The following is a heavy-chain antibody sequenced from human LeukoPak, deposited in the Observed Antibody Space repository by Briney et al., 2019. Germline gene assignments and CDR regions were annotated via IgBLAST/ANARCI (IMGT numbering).Heavy chain of an antibody. J-gene: IGHJ5*02. CDR1: GGSIESYY. Sequence: PSETLSLTCTVSGGSIESYYWSWIRQPAGKGLEWIGRINTSGSTNYNPSLKSRVTMSVDTSKKQFSLKVSSVTAADTAVYYCARGIIMIGSWFDPWGPGTLGTVSS. CDR2: INTSGST. V-gene: IGHV4-4*07. CDR3: ARGIIMIGSWFDP. D-gene: IGHD3-22*01.